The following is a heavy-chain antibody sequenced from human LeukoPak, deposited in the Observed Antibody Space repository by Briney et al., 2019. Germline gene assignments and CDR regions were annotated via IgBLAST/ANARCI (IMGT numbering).Heavy chain of an antibody. CDR2: ISGSGGSI. J-gene: IGHJ3*02. CDR1: GFTFSSCA. CDR3: AREIPNAFDI. V-gene: IGHV3-23*01. Sequence: GGSLRLSCAASGFTFSSCAMSWVRQAPGKGLEWVSAISGSGGSIYYADSVKGRFTISRDNSKNTLYLEVNSLRSEDTAVFYCAREIPNAFDIWGQGTMVTVSS.